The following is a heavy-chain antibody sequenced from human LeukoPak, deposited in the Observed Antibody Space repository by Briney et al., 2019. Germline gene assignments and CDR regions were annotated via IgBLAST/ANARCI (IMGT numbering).Heavy chain of an antibody. D-gene: IGHD2-8*01. CDR2: IYYSGTT. Sequence: PSQTLSLTCTVSGGSISSGDYYWSWIRQPPGKGLEWIGYIYYSGTTYYNPSLKSRVTISVDTSKNQFSLKLSSVTAADTAVYYCALGHCINGVCYGLDYWGQGTLVTVSS. CDR3: ALGHCINGVCYGLDY. CDR1: GGSISSGDYY. V-gene: IGHV4-30-4*01. J-gene: IGHJ4*02.